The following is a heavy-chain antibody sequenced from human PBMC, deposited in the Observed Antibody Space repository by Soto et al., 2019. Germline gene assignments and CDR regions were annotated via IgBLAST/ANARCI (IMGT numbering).Heavy chain of an antibody. V-gene: IGHV4-31*03. D-gene: IGHD3-3*01. CDR1: GGSISSGGYY. CDR3: ARGTAYYDFWSGFPNTGYGMDV. Sequence: SEPLSLTCTVSGGSISSGGYYWSWIRQHPGRGLEWIGYIYYSGSTYYNPSLKSRVTISVDTSKNQFSLKLSSVTAADTAVYYCARGTAYYDFWSGFPNTGYGMDVWGQGTTVTVSS. CDR2: IYYSGST. J-gene: IGHJ6*02.